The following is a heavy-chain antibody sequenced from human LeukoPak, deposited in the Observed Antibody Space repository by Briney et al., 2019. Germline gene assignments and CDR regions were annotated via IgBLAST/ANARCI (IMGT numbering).Heavy chain of an antibody. CDR2: INHSGST. Sequence: SSETLSLTCAVYGGSFSGYYWSWIRQPPGKGLEWIGEINHSGSTNYNPSLKSRVTISVDTSKNQFSLKLSSVTAADTAVYYCARQGRYCSGGSCYFHLGYYFDYWGQGTLVTVSS. CDR3: ARQGRYCSGGSCYFHLGYYFDY. D-gene: IGHD2-15*01. J-gene: IGHJ4*02. V-gene: IGHV4-34*01. CDR1: GGSFSGYY.